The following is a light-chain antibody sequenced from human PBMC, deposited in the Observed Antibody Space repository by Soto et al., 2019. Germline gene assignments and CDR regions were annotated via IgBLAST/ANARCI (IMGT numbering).Light chain of an antibody. CDR1: SSNIVSKT. CDR2: SDN. Sequence: QSVLTQPPSASGTPGQRGTLSCSGSSSNIVSKTVNWYQQLPGTAPKLLIYSDNQRPSGVPDRFSGSRSGTSASLAISGLQSEDEADYYCAAWDDSLIGYVFGTGTKLTVL. J-gene: IGLJ1*01. CDR3: AAWDDSLIGYV. V-gene: IGLV1-44*01.